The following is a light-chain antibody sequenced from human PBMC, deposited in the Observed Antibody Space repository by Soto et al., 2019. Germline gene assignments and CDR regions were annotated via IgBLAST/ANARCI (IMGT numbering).Light chain of an antibody. CDR1: SRDVGAYDY. CDR3: YSYADGSISF. Sequence: QSALTQPASVSGSPGQSITISCTGTSRDVGAYDYVSWYLQYPDKAPQLLIYYVDHRPSGVSSRFSGPKSGNTASLTISGLQAEDEGDYYCYSYADGSISFFGTGTKVTVL. J-gene: IGLJ1*01. CDR2: YVD. V-gene: IGLV2-14*03.